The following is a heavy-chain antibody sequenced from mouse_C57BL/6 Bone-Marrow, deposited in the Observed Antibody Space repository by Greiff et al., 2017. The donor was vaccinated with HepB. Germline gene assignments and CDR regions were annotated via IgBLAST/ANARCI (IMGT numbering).Heavy chain of an antibody. Sequence: VQLQQSVAELVMPGASVKLSCTASGFNFKNTYMHWVKQRPEQGLEWIGRIDPANGNTNYAPKFQGKATMTADTSSNTAYLQLSSLTSEDTAIYDCASEYERFAYWGQGTLVTVSA. J-gene: IGHJ3*01. D-gene: IGHD2-4*01. CDR1: GFNFKNTY. CDR3: ASEYERFAY. CDR2: IDPANGNT. V-gene: IGHV14-3*01.